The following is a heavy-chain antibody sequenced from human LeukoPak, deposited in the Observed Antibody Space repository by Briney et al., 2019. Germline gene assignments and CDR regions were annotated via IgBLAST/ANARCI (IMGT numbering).Heavy chain of an antibody. CDR1: GYSISSGYY. Sequence: SETLSLTCTVSGYSISSGYYWGWIRQPPGKGLEWIGSIYHSGSTYYNPSLKSRVTISVDTSKNQFSLKLSSVTAADTAVYYCARDVYRGKGAFDIWGQGTMVTVSS. J-gene: IGHJ3*02. V-gene: IGHV4-38-2*02. CDR2: IYHSGST. CDR3: ARDVYRGKGAFDI. D-gene: IGHD1-26*01.